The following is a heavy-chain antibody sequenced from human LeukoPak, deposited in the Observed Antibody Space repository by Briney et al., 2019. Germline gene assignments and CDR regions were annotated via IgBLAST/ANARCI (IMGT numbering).Heavy chain of an antibody. CDR1: GYSISSTYY. D-gene: IGHD1-1*01. CDR2: ISHSGNT. Sequence: PSETLSLTCTVSGYSISSTYYGARIRQPPGKGLEWIATISHSGNTYYTPSLESRLTISLDTSKRHFSLRLSSVTAADTALYYCARVNAPVATFDYWGLGTLVAVSS. CDR3: ARVNAPVATFDY. J-gene: IGHJ4*02. V-gene: IGHV4-38-2*02.